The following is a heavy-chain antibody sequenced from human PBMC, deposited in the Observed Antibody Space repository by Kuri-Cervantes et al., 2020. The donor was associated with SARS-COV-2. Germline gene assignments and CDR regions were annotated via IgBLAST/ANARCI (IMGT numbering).Heavy chain of an antibody. CDR2: VSPIVGDT. J-gene: IGHJ4*02. V-gene: IGHV1-46*01. CDR1: GYTFTSFY. Sequence: ASVKVSCKASGYTFTSFYLHWLQQAPGQGLEWMAVVSPIVGDTTYAQRFRDRVSVTKDTSTSTVYMELRSLISDDTAVYYCARSSSGSYSDFEFWGQGTLVTVSS. CDR3: ARSSSGSYSDFEF. D-gene: IGHD1-26*01.